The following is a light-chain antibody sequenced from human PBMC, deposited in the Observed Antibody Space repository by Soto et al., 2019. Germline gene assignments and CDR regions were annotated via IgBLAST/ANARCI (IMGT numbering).Light chain of an antibody. CDR3: QQYDNSPWT. CDR2: GAS. V-gene: IGKV3-20*01. Sequence: EIVLTQSPGTLSLSPGEGATLSCRASQSVSSSYLAWYQQKPGQAPRLLIYGASSRATGIPHRFSGGGSETDFTLTIGRLEPEDFAVYYCQQYDNSPWTFGQGNKVEIK. CDR1: QSVSSSY. J-gene: IGKJ1*01.